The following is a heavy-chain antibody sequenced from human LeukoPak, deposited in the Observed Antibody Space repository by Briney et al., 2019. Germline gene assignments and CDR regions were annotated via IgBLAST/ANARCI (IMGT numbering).Heavy chain of an antibody. J-gene: IGHJ4*02. CDR2: INAGNGNT. CDR1: GYTFTSYA. CDR3: ARGDYYGSGRGVDY. V-gene: IGHV1-3*01. Sequence: ASVKVSCKASGYTFTSYAMHWVRQAPGQRLEWMGWINAGNGNTKYLQKFQGRVTITRDTSASTAYMELSSLRSEDTAVYYCARGDYYGSGRGVDYWGQGTLVTVSS. D-gene: IGHD3-10*01.